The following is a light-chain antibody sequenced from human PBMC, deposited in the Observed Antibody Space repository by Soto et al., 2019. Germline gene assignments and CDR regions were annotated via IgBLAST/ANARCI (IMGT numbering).Light chain of an antibody. CDR2: DSS. Sequence: EMVLKHSPATLSLSPVERTTLSCMASHSVSSYLAWYQHKPGQAPTLLIYDSSNRSTGIPARFSGSGSGTDFTLTISSLEPEDLAVYDCQQRSNLSTFGQGTKLDIK. J-gene: IGKJ2*01. CDR3: QQRSNLST. CDR1: HSVSSY. V-gene: IGKV3-11*01.